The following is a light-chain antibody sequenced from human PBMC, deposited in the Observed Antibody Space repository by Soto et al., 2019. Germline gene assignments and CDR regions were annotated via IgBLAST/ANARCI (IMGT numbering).Light chain of an antibody. CDR2: GAS. V-gene: IGKV3-15*01. CDR3: QPHNKLPVFT. CDR1: RSISRN. Sequence: EMVMTQSPATLSGSPGERVTLSCRASRSISRNLAWYQQKPGQAPRLLIYGASTRATGIPDRFSGSGSGTEFTITIHSLQSEDFAVYYWQPHNKLPVFTFGGGTNVDIK. J-gene: IGKJ4*02.